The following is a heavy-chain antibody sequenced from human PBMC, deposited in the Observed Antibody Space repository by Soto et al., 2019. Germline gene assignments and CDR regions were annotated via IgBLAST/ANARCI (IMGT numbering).Heavy chain of an antibody. V-gene: IGHV1-18*01. Sequence: ASVKVSCKAPGYTFTSYGISWVRQAPGQGLEWMGWISAYNGNTNYAQKLQGRVTMTTDTSTSTAYMELRSLRSDDTAVYYCARPRTLSLNYYDSSGYSYFDYWGQGTLVTVSS. CDR2: ISAYNGNT. D-gene: IGHD3-22*01. J-gene: IGHJ4*02. CDR3: ARPRTLSLNYYDSSGYSYFDY. CDR1: GYTFTSYG.